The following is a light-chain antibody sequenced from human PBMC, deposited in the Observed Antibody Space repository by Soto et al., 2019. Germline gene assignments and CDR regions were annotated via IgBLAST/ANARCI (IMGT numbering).Light chain of an antibody. CDR2: GAS. CDR1: QSVGRN. CDR3: QQYNNWPPST. J-gene: IGKJ1*01. V-gene: IGKV3-15*01. Sequence: IVMTHSPATLSVSPWYRSTFSFSSSQSVGRNLAWYQQQPGQAPRLLIYGASTRAKGIPARFSGSGSGTEFTLTISSLQSEDFAVYYCQQYNNWPPSTFGQGTKVDIK.